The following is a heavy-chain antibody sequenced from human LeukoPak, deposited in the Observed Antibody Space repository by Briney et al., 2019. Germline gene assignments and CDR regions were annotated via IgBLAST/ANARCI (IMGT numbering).Heavy chain of an antibody. V-gene: IGHV4-4*07. D-gene: IGHD3-3*01. Sequence: SETLSLTCTVSGGSISSYYWNWIRQPAGKGLEWIGRIYTSGSTNYNPSLKSRVTMSVDTSKNQFSLKLSSVTAADTAVYYCARDTIDYDFWSGYSNWFDPWGQGTLVTVSS. CDR3: ARDTIDYDFWSGYSNWFDP. J-gene: IGHJ5*02. CDR2: IYTSGST. CDR1: GGSISSYY.